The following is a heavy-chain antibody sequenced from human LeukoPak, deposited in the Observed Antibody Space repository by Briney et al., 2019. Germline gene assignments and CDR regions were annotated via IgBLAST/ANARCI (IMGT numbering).Heavy chain of an antibody. CDR3: ARVMSGSSFDY. CDR2: IIPILGVA. CDR1: GGTFSSYA. J-gene: IGHJ4*02. V-gene: IGHV1-69*04. D-gene: IGHD6-13*01. Sequence: SVKVSCKASGGTFSSYAISWVRQAPGQGLEWMGRIIPILGVANYAPKFQGRVTITADKSASTGYMELSSLRSEDTAVYYCARVMSGSSFDYWGQGTLVIVSS.